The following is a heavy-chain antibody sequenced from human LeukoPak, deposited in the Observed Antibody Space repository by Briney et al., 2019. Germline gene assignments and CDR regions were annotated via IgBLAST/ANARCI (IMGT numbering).Heavy chain of an antibody. D-gene: IGHD1-26*01. CDR3: AKASTFSGSPVDY. V-gene: IGHV3-23*01. CDR2: ISGSGGST. J-gene: IGHJ4*02. CDR1: GFTFSSYA. Sequence: GGSLRLSCAASGFTFSSYAMSWVRQAPGKGLEWFSAISGSGGSTYYADSAKGRFTISRDNSKNTLSLQMNSLRADDTAVYYCAKASTFSGSPVDYWGQGTLVTVSS.